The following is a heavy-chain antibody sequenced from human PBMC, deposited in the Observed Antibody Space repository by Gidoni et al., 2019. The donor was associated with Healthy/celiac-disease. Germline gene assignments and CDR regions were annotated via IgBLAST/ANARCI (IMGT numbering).Heavy chain of an antibody. CDR1: GGSISSGSYY. J-gene: IGHJ4*02. V-gene: IGHV4-61*02. CDR2: IYTSGST. CDR3: ARSGGTVATTYYFDY. Sequence: QVQLQESGPGLVKPSQTLSLPCPVPGGSISSGSYYWSWIRQPAGKGLEWIGRIYTSGSTNYNPSLKSRVTMSVDTSKNQFSLKLSSVTAADTAVYYCARSGGTVATTYYFDYWGQGALVTVSP. D-gene: IGHD4-17*01.